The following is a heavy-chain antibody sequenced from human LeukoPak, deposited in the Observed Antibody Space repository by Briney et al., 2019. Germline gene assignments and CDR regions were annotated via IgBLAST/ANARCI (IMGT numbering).Heavy chain of an antibody. V-gene: IGHV4-39*01. Sequence: PSGTLSLTCLVSGGSISSSSYYWGWIRQPPGKGLEWIGSIYYSGSTYYNPSLKSRVTVSVDTSKNQFSLKVSSVTVADTAVYFCASRGYSYGNYFDYWGQGTLVTVSS. D-gene: IGHD5-18*01. CDR3: ASRGYSYGNYFDY. CDR1: GGSISSSSYY. CDR2: IYYSGST. J-gene: IGHJ4*02.